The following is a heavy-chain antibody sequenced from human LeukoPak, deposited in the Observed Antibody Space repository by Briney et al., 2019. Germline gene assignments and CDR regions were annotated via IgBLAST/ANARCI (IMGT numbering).Heavy chain of an antibody. Sequence: PSETLSLTCTVSGGSISSYYWSWIRQPPGKGLEWIGYIYYSGSTNYNPSLKSRVTISVDTSKNQFSLKLSSVTAADTAVHYCARHGASSGLLSYFDYWGQGTLVTVSS. J-gene: IGHJ4*02. CDR2: IYYSGST. CDR1: GGSISSYY. V-gene: IGHV4-59*08. CDR3: ARHGASSGLLSYFDY. D-gene: IGHD3-3*01.